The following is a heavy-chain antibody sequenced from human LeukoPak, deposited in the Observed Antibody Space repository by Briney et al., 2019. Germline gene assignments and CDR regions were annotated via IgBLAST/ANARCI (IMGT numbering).Heavy chain of an antibody. Sequence: GASVKVSCKASGYSFNDYYIYWVRQAPGQGLEWMGRNNPSSGDTNYAQKFHGRVTMTRDTSISTAYMELSGLTSDDTAVYYCARNNRYDGYLYNWFDPWGQGTLVTVSS. CDR1: GYSFNDYY. V-gene: IGHV1-2*02. D-gene: IGHD5-24*01. J-gene: IGHJ5*02. CDR2: NNPSSGDT. CDR3: ARNNRYDGYLYNWFDP.